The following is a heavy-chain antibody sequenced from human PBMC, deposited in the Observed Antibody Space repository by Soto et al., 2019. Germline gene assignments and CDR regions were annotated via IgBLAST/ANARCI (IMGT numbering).Heavy chain of an antibody. V-gene: IGHV6-1*01. J-gene: IGHJ6*03. Sequence: SETLSLTCVISGDSVSSNSAAWNWIRQSPSRGLEWLGRTYYRSKWYNDYAVSVKSRITINPDTSKNQFSLQLNSVTPEDTAVYYCARESSSWYRNYYYYYYYMDVWGKGTTVTGSS. CDR1: GDSVSSNSAA. CDR2: TYYRSKWYN. D-gene: IGHD6-13*01. CDR3: ARESSSWYRNYYYYYYYMDV.